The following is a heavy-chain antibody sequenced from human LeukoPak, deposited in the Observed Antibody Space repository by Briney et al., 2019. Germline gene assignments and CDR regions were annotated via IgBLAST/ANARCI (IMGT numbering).Heavy chain of an antibody. CDR3: ARGRKYQRPKNYFYYYMDV. Sequence: ASVKVSCKASGYTFTSYDINWVRQATGQGLEWMGWMNPDSGNTGFAQKFQGRITMTRNTSITTAYLELSSLRSEDTAVYYCARGRKYQRPKNYFYYYMDVRGKGTTVTVSS. V-gene: IGHV1-8*01. CDR1: GYTFTSYD. J-gene: IGHJ6*03. CDR2: MNPDSGNT. D-gene: IGHD2-2*01.